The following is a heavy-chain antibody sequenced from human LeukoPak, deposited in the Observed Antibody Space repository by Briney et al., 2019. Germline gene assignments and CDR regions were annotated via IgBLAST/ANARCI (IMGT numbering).Heavy chain of an antibody. CDR1: GFTFTSAW. J-gene: IGHJ4*02. Sequence: GGSLRLSCAASGFTFTSAWMSWVRQAPGKGLEWVGRIKGKTAAGAPDYVASVKGRFTISRDDSKDTLFLQMNSLKTEDTAVYYCITGDYDFWSGFYSPNHYFDYWGQGTLVTVSS. D-gene: IGHD3-3*01. CDR3: ITGDYDFWSGFYSPNHYFDY. CDR2: IKGKTAAGAP. V-gene: IGHV3-15*01.